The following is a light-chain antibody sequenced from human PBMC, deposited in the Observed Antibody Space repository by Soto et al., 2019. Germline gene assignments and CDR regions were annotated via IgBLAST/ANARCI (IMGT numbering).Light chain of an antibody. J-gene: IGKJ5*01. V-gene: IGKV3-20*01. Sequence: TQYPSSRSASVGDRFTLNCRASQSVSSSYLAWYHQKPGQAPRLLIYGASSRATGIPDRFSGSGSGTDFTLTIRRLEPEDFAVYYCQQYGSSPLTFGGGTRLE. CDR3: QQYGSSPLT. CDR2: GAS. CDR1: QSVSSSY.